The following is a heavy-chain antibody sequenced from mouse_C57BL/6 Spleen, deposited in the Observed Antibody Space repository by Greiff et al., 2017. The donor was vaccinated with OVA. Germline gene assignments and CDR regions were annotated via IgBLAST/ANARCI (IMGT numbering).Heavy chain of an antibody. CDR3: TSCSNLYYLDY. Sequence: EVQLVESGEGLVKPGGSLKLSCAASGFTFSSYAMTWVRQTPEQRLEWVAYISSGGDYIYYADTVKGRVTLTRDNARNTLYLQMSSLKSEDTAMDYCTSCSNLYYLDYWGQGTTLTVSS. CDR1: GFTFSSYA. J-gene: IGHJ2*01. CDR2: ISSGGDYI. V-gene: IGHV5-9-1*02. D-gene: IGHD2-5*01.